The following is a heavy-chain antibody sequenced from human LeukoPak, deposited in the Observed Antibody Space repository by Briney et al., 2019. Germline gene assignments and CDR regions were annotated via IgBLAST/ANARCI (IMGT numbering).Heavy chain of an antibody. CDR2: INWNGAST. V-gene: IGHV3-20*04. CDR1: GFTFSDYY. CDR3: ARAVCPTIKFCDSSYFMDV. Sequence: PGGSLRLSCAASGFTFSDYYMSWIRQVPGKGLEWVAGINWNGASTGYADSVRGRFTISRDNAKNSLYLQMNSLRAEDTALYYCARAVCPTIKFCDSSYFMDVWGKGTTVNVS. D-gene: IGHD6-6*01. J-gene: IGHJ6*03.